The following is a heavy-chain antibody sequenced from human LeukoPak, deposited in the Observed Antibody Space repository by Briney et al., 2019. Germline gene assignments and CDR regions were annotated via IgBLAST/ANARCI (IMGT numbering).Heavy chain of an antibody. Sequence: GGSLRLSCAASGFTFSSYWMSWVRQAPGKGLEWVANIKQDGSEKYYVDSVKGRFTISRDNAKNSLYLQMNSLRAEDTAVYYCARDLSQDIVVVPAAQPNWFDPWGQGTLVTVSS. D-gene: IGHD2-2*01. J-gene: IGHJ5*02. CDR2: IKQDGSEK. V-gene: IGHV3-7*01. CDR3: ARDLSQDIVVVPAAQPNWFDP. CDR1: GFTFSSYW.